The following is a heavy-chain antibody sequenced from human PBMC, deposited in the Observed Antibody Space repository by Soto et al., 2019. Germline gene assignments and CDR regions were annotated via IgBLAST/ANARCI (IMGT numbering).Heavy chain of an antibody. CDR1: GYSFTTYC. V-gene: IGHV5-51*01. CDR3: AASIFYYGMDV. Sequence: PGESLKISCKSYGYSFTTYCIAWVRQMPGKGLEWMGSIHPGESDTKYNPSFQGQVTISADKSITTTYLQWSSLKASDTAIYYCAASIFYYGMDVWGQGTTVTVSS. J-gene: IGHJ6*02. CDR2: IHPGESDT.